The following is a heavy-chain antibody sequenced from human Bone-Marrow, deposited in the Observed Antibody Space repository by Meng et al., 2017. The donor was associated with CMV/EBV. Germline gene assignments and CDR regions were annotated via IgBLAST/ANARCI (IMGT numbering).Heavy chain of an antibody. CDR1: TFPSYD. D-gene: IGHD2-2*01. CDR3: ARGRYCSSTSCYWNWFDP. CDR2: MNPNSGNT. Sequence: TFPSYDINWVRQATGQGLEWMGWMNPNSGNTGYAQKFQGRVTMTRNTSISTAYMELSSLRSEDTAVYYCARGRYCSSTSCYWNWFDPWGQGTLVTVSS. V-gene: IGHV1-8*01. J-gene: IGHJ5*02.